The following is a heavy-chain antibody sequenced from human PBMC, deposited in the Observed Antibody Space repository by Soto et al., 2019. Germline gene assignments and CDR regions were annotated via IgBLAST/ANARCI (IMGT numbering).Heavy chain of an antibody. CDR2: INHSGST. J-gene: IGHJ4*02. V-gene: IGHV4-34*01. CDR3: ARTRGKHFDY. CDR1: GGSFSGYY. Sequence: SETLSLTCAVYGGSFSGYYWSWIRQPPGKGLEWIGEINHSGSTNYNPSLKSRVTISVDTSKNQFSLKLSSVTAADTAVYYCARTRGKHFDYWGQGTLVTVSS. D-gene: IGHD3-10*01.